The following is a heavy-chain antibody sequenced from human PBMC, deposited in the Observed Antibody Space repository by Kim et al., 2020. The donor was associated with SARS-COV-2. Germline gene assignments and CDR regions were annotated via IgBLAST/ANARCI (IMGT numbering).Heavy chain of an antibody. V-gene: IGHV3-23*01. J-gene: IGHJ4*02. D-gene: IGHD3-22*01. CDR3: AKGHTMIVVVIDPFGY. Sequence: SVKGRFTISRDNSKNTLYLQMNSLRAEDTAVYYCAKGHTMIVVVIDPFGYWGQGTLVTVSS.